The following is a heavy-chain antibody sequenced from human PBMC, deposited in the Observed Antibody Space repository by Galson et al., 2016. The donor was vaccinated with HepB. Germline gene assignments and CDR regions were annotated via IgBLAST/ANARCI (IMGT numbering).Heavy chain of an antibody. CDR3: AGGHYGSGSFYLFDD. CDR1: GYSFTSYW. J-gene: IGHJ4*02. Sequence: QSGAEVKKPGESLRISCKGSGYSFTSYWLSWVRQMPGKGLEWMGRIDPSDSYTNYSPSFQGHVTISAGKSISTAYLQWSSLKASDTAMYYCAGGHYGSGSFYLFDDWGQGTLVAVSS. CDR2: IDPSDSYT. V-gene: IGHV5-10-1*01. D-gene: IGHD3-10*01.